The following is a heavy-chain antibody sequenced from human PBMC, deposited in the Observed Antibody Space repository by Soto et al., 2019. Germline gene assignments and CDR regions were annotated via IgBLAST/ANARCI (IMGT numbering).Heavy chain of an antibody. Sequence: ASVKVSCKASGYTFTNSDINWVRQAPGQGLGWMGWMNPDSGHAAYAQKFQGRVTLTTSTSTSTVYMEMRSLGSEDTAVYYCARRTHCSGGICYYGLDNWGQGTLVTVSS. D-gene: IGHD2-15*01. CDR1: GYTFTNSD. CDR2: MNPDSGHA. CDR3: ARRTHCSGGICYYGLDN. V-gene: IGHV1-8*01. J-gene: IGHJ4*02.